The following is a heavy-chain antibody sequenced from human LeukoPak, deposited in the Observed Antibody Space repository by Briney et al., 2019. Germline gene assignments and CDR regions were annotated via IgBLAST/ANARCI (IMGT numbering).Heavy chain of an antibody. V-gene: IGHV3-21*01. CDR2: ISSSSGYI. CDR3: ARDPGNYYGMDV. CDR1: GFIFSSYS. J-gene: IGHJ6*02. D-gene: IGHD2/OR15-2a*01. Sequence: GGSLRLSCAASGFIFSSYSMNWVRQAPGKGLEWVSFISSSSGYIYYADSVKGRFTVSRDNAKNSLHPQMNSLRAEDTAVYYCARDPGNYYGMDVWGQGTTVTVSS.